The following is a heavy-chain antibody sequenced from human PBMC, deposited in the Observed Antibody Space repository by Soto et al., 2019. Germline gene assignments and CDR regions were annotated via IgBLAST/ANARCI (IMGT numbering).Heavy chain of an antibody. J-gene: IGHJ6*02. CDR3: AREGVTAMPNGYYYYGMDV. CDR2: IWYDGSNK. V-gene: IGHV3-33*01. D-gene: IGHD5-18*01. Sequence: PGGSLRLSCAASGFTFSSYGMHWVRQAPGKGLEWVAVIWYDGSNKYYADSVKGRFTISRDNSKNTLYLQMNSLRAEDTAVYYCAREGVTAMPNGYYYYGMDVWGQGTTVTVSS. CDR1: GFTFSSYG.